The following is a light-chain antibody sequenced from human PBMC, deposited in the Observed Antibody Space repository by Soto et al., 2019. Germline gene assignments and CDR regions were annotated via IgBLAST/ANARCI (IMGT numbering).Light chain of an antibody. CDR1: QSVSYN. Sequence: ETVMTQSPATLSVSPGDRATLSCSASQSVSYNLAWYQQKPGQAPRLLIYGASTRATGIPDRFSGSGSGTDFTLTISRLEPEDFAVYYCQQYGNSWTFGQGTKVDIK. V-gene: IGKV3-15*01. J-gene: IGKJ1*01. CDR3: QQYGNSWT. CDR2: GAS.